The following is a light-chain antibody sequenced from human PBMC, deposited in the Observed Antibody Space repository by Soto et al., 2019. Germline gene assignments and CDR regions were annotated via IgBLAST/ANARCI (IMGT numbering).Light chain of an antibody. J-gene: IGKJ4*01. CDR2: EVS. Sequence: TQSPSTLSASVGDRVNITCRASQSVSSSYLAWYQQKPGQAPRLLIYEVSNRATGIPARFSGSGSGADFTLTISSLEPGDFALYYCQQHINWPLTFGGGTKVDI. CDR3: QQHINWPLT. CDR1: QSVSSSY. V-gene: IGKV3-11*01.